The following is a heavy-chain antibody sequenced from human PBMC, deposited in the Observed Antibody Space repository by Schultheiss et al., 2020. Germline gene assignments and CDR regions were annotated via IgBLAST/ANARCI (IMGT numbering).Heavy chain of an antibody. CDR1: GFTFSSYG. J-gene: IGHJ5*02. V-gene: IGHV3-64*01. D-gene: IGHD5-12*01. Sequence: GESLKISCAASGFTFSSYGMHWVRQAPGKGLEYVSAISSNGGSTYYANSVKGRFTISRDNSKNTLYLQMNSLRAEDTAVYYCARDSGYDYSNWFDPWGQGTLVTVSS. CDR3: ARDSGYDYSNWFDP. CDR2: ISSNGGST.